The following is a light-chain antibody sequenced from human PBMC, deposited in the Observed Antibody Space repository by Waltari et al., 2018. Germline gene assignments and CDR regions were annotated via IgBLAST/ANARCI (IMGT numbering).Light chain of an antibody. Sequence: QSALTQPPSVSGSPGQSVTISCTGTNSDIANYNRVSWYQQSPGTAPKLIIYDVHNRLLGVSDRCSGSKSGNTASLTISGLQAGDEADYYCSSYTTNTRFFGGGTKVTVL. J-gene: IGLJ2*01. CDR1: NSDIANYNR. CDR2: DVH. CDR3: SSYTTNTRF. V-gene: IGLV2-18*02.